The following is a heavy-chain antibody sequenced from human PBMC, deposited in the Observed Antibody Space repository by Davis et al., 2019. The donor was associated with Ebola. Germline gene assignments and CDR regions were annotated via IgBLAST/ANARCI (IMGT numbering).Heavy chain of an antibody. Sequence: ASVKVSCKASGYTFTGYYMHWVRQAPGQGLEWMGWINPNSGGTNYAQKFQGRVTMTRDTSISTAYMELSRLRSDDTAVYYCARDYIPTGYDYYYYGMDVWGQGTTVTVSS. V-gene: IGHV1-2*02. CDR1: GYTFTGYY. CDR2: INPNSGGT. D-gene: IGHD3-9*01. J-gene: IGHJ6*02. CDR3: ARDYIPTGYDYYYYGMDV.